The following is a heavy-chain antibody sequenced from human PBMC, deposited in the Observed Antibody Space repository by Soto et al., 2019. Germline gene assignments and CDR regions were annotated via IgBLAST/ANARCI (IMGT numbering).Heavy chain of an antibody. Sequence: ASVKVSCKASGYTFTGYYMHWVRQAPGQGLEWMGWINPNSGGTNYAQKFQGWVTMTRDTSISTAYMELSRLRSDDTAVDYCARVRRDGYNDDFEIWGQGTMVTVSS. CDR1: GYTFTGYY. J-gene: IGHJ3*02. V-gene: IGHV1-2*04. CDR2: INPNSGGT. D-gene: IGHD5-12*01. CDR3: ARVRRDGYNDDFEI.